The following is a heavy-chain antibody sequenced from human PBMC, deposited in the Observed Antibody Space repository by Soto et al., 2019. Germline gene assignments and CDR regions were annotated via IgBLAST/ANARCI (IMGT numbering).Heavy chain of an antibody. J-gene: IGHJ6*02. CDR3: AREGLVLVPTTGNSVCYYYAMDV. CDR1: GDTFSTYT. V-gene: IGHV1-69*12. Sequence: QVQLVQSGAEVKKPGSSVKVSCKASGDTFSTYTITWMLQAPGQGLEWMGGIIPRSATSNYAQKFQGSVTITADESTITGSMDRISLRSEDTAVYYCAREGLVLVPTTGNSVCYYYAMDVWGQGTTVTVSS. D-gene: IGHD2-2*01. CDR2: IIPRSATS.